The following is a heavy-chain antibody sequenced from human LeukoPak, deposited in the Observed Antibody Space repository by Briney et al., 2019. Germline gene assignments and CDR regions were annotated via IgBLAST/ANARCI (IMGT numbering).Heavy chain of an antibody. CDR2: ISAYNGNT. CDR3: ARADTYYDFWSGYFRVDAFDI. CDR1: GYTFTSYG. Sequence: ASVKVSCKASGYTFTSYGISWVRQAPGQGPEWMGWISAYNGNTNYAQKLQGRVTMTTDTSTSTAYMELRSLRSDGTAVYYCARADTYYDFWSGYFRVDAFDIWGQGTMVTVSS. J-gene: IGHJ3*02. V-gene: IGHV1-18*01. D-gene: IGHD3-3*01.